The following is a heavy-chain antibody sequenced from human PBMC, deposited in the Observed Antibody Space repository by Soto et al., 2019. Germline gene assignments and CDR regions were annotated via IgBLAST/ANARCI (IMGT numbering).Heavy chain of an antibody. CDR2: IYYSGST. D-gene: IGHD3-10*01. J-gene: IGHJ6*02. Sequence: PSETLSLTCAVSGGSISSSSYYWGWIRQPPGKGLEWIGSIYYSGSTYYNPSLKSRVTISVGTSKNQFSLKLSSVTAADTAVYYCAGITMFRSAYYYYGMDVWGQGTTVTVSS. V-gene: IGHV4-39*01. CDR1: GGSISSSSYY. CDR3: AGITMFRSAYYYYGMDV.